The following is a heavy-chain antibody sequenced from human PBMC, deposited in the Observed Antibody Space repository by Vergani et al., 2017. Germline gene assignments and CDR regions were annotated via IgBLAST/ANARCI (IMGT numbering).Heavy chain of an antibody. D-gene: IGHD4-17*01. Sequence: QITLKESGPTLVKPTPTLTLTCTVSGFSLSTSGVGVGWIRQPPGKALEWLALIYWDDDQRYSPSLKSRLTITKDTSKNQVVLTMTNMDPVDTATYYCAHSSSTVINDYFDYWGQGTLVTVSS. CDR1: GFSLSTSGVG. J-gene: IGHJ4*02. V-gene: IGHV2-5*02. CDR2: IYWDDDQ. CDR3: AHSSSTVINDYFDY.